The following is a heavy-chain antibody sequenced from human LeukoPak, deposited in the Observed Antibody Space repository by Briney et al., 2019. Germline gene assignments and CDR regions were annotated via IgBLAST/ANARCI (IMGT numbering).Heavy chain of an antibody. D-gene: IGHD3-10*01. CDR2: IYYSGNT. J-gene: IGHJ4*02. Sequence: SETLSLTCTVSGGSISNYYWSWIRQPPGKGLEWIGYIYYSGNTDYNPSLKSRVTISLDTSKNQFSLKLSSVTAADTAVYYCARQSPYDYGPYYFDYWGQGTLVTVSS. V-gene: IGHV4-59*01. CDR1: GGSISNYY. CDR3: ARQSPYDYGPYYFDY.